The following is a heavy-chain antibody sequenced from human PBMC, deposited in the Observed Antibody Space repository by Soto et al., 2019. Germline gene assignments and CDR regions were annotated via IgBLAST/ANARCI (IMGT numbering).Heavy chain of an antibody. D-gene: IGHD1-26*01. J-gene: IGHJ6*02. V-gene: IGHV1-69*02. Sequence: QVQLVQSGAEVKKPGSSVKVSCKASGGTFSSYTISWVRQAPGQGLEWMGRIIPILGIANYAQKFQGRVTITADKSTSTAYMELRSLSSEHTAVYYCARGRQNPNCYYGMDVWGQGTTVTVSS. CDR2: IIPILGIA. CDR3: ARGRQNPNCYYGMDV. CDR1: GGTFSSYT.